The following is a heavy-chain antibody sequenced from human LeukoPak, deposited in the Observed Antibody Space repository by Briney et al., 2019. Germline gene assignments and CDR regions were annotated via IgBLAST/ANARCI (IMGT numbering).Heavy chain of an antibody. CDR3: AREGGFYRPLDY. CDR2: VHLDGRT. Sequence: SETLSLTCGVSGGSVSSTNWWTWIRQPPGKGLEWIGEVHLDGRTNFNPSLKSRLTMSVDLSENHVSLKLTSVTATDTAVYYCAREGGFYRPLDYSGQGTLVTVSS. V-gene: IGHV4-4*02. J-gene: IGHJ4*02. CDR1: GGSVSSTNW. D-gene: IGHD6-25*01.